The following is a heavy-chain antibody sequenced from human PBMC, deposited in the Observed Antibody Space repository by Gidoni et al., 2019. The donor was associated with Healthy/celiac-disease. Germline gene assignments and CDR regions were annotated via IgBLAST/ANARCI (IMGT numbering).Heavy chain of an antibody. D-gene: IGHD1-1*01. J-gene: IGHJ6*02. Sequence: QVQLVQSGAEVKKPGASVKVSCKASGYTFTGYYMHWVRQAPGQGLEWMGWINPNSGGTNYAQKFQGRVTMTRDTSISTAYMELSRLRSDDTAVYYCARRGNWNDALYYYGMDVWGQGTTVTVSS. CDR2: INPNSGGT. CDR1: GYTFTGYY. V-gene: IGHV1-2*02. CDR3: ARRGNWNDALYYYGMDV.